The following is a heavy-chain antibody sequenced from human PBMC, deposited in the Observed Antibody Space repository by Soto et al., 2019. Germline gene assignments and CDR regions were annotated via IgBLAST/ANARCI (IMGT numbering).Heavy chain of an antibody. J-gene: IGHJ5*02. V-gene: IGHV3-30-3*01. D-gene: IGHD3-16*02. Sequence: GGSLRLSCAASGFTFSSYAMHWVRQAPGKGLEWVAVISHDGSNKYYADSVKGRFTISRDNSKNTLYLQMNSLRAEDTAVYYCASDPFGGVIAEFDPWGQGTLVTVSS. CDR1: GFTFSSYA. CDR2: ISHDGSNK. CDR3: ASDPFGGVIAEFDP.